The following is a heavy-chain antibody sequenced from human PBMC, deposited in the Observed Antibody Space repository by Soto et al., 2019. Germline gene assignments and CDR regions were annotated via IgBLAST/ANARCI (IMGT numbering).Heavy chain of an antibody. D-gene: IGHD6-19*01. CDR1: GFTFSSYA. CDR3: AGRQWLVLAYFDY. Sequence: PGGSLRLSCAASGFTFSSYAMHWVRQAPGKGLEWVAVISYGGSNKYYADSVKGRFTISRDNSKNTLYLQMNSLRAEDTAVYYCAGRQWLVLAYFDYWGQGTLVTVSS. CDR2: ISYGGSNK. J-gene: IGHJ4*02. V-gene: IGHV3-30-3*01.